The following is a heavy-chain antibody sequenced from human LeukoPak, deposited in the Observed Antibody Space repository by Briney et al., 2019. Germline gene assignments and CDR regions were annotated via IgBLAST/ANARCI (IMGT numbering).Heavy chain of an antibody. V-gene: IGHV1-8*01. CDR1: GYTFTSYD. Sequence: ASVTVACKASGYTFTSYDMNWVRQATGQGLEWMGWVNPNIGNTGYAQKFQGRVTMTRNTYISTAYMELSSLRSEDTAVYYCARGPYYYYGMDVWGQGTTVTVSS. CDR2: VNPNIGNT. CDR3: ARGPYYYYGMDV. J-gene: IGHJ6*02.